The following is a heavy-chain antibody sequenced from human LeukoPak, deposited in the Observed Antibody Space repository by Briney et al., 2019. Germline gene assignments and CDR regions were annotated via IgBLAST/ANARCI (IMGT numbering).Heavy chain of an antibody. V-gene: IGHV3-20*04. CDR3: VSGYYGRLDY. Sequence: PGGSLRLSCAASGFTFDDYGMSWVRQAPGKGLEWVSGINWNGGSTGYADSVKGRFTISRDNAKNSLYLQMNSLRAEDTAVYYCVSGYYGRLDYWGQGTLVTVSS. J-gene: IGHJ4*02. CDR2: INWNGGST. D-gene: IGHD3-22*01. CDR1: GFTFDDYG.